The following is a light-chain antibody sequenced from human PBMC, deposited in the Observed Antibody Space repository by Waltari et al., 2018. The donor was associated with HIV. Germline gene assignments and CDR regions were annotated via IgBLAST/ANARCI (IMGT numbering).Light chain of an antibody. Sequence: QSVLTQPPSASGTPGQRVPISCSGSSSNHGRNYVYWYQQLPGTAPKLLIYRNNQRPSGVPGRFSGSKSGTSASLAISGLRSEDEADYYCAAWDDSLSGSWVFGGGTKLTVL. J-gene: IGLJ3*02. V-gene: IGLV1-47*01. CDR1: SSNHGRNY. CDR3: AAWDDSLSGSWV. CDR2: RNN.